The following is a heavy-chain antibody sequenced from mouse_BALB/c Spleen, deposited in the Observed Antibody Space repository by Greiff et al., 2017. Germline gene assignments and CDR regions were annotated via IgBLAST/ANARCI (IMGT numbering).Heavy chain of an antibody. J-gene: IGHJ3*01. CDR3: ARSYYRYDGLFAY. CDR2: SRNKANDYTT. V-gene: IGHV7-1*02. Sequence: EVKLMESGGGLVQPGGSLRLSCATSGFTFSDFYMEWVRQPPGKRLEWIAASRNKANDYTTEYSASVKGRFIVSRDTSQSILYLQMNALRAEDTAIYYCARSYYRYDGLFAYWGQGTLVTVSA. D-gene: IGHD2-14*01. CDR1: GFTFSDFY.